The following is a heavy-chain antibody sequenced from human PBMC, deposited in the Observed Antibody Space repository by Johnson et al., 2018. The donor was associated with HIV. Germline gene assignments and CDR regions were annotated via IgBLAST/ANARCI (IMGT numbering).Heavy chain of an antibody. CDR3: TTDVPGGPYYNAFDI. D-gene: IGHD1-26*01. Sequence: EVQLVESGGGLVQPGGSLRLSCAASGFTVSSNYMDWVRQAPGKGLEWVGRTRNKANSYTTEYAASVKGRFTISRDDSKNSLYLQMNSLKTEDMAVYYCTTDVPGGPYYNAFDIWGQGTMVTVSS. J-gene: IGHJ3*02. CDR1: GFTVSSNY. V-gene: IGHV3-72*01. CDR2: TRNKANSYTT.